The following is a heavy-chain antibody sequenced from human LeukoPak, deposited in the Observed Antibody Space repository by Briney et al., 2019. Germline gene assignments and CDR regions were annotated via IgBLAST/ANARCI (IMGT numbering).Heavy chain of an antibody. J-gene: IGHJ6*03. V-gene: IGHV4-59*01. CDR3: ARGRVSSSTWYSTYYYFFYMDF. CDR2: VDLTGST. D-gene: IGHD4-11*01. Sequence: SQTLSLTCTVSDASITMYYWTWIRPPPRKGLEWIGYVDLTGSTKFNPSLNGRVSISRDTSNNFFSLRLRSVTAADTAVYFCARGRVSSSTWYSTYYYFFYMDFWGKGTTVTVSS. CDR1: DASITMYY.